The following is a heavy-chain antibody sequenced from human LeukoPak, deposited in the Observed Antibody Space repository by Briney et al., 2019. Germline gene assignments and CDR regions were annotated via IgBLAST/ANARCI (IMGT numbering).Heavy chain of an antibody. D-gene: IGHD6-6*01. Sequence: SGPAMVKPTETLTLTCTFSGFSLSTSGMCVNWIRQPPGKALEWLARIDWDDDKYHSTSLRTRLTISKDTSKNQVMLTMTNMDPVDTATYYCARMARSIVGRPEAFDVWGQGTMVTVSS. CDR2: IDWDDDK. V-gene: IGHV2-70*11. CDR1: GFSLSTSGMC. J-gene: IGHJ3*01. CDR3: ARMARSIVGRPEAFDV.